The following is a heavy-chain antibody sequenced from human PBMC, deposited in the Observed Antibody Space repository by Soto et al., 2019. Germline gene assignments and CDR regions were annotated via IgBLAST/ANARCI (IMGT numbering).Heavy chain of an antibody. CDR1: GLIFSDYH. CDR2: IRRKANSYTT. CDR3: AMLGGWSGGSSGMDV. V-gene: IGHV3-72*01. D-gene: IGHD6-19*01. J-gene: IGHJ6*02. Sequence: GGSLRLSCASSGLIFSDYHMDLVRQDPGKGLEWVGRIRRKANSYTTEYAASVKGRFTISRDDSKNSLYLQMNSLKSEDTAVYYCAMLGGWSGGSSGMDVWGQGTTVTVSS.